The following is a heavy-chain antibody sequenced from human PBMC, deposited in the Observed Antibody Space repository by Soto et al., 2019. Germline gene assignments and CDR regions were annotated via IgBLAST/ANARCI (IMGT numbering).Heavy chain of an antibody. V-gene: IGHV1-69*13. CDR2: IIPIFGTA. D-gene: IGHD6-13*01. Sequence: SVKVSCKASGGTLSSYAISWVRQAPGQGLEWMGGIIPIFGTANYAQKFQGRVTITADESTSTAYMELSSLRSEDTAVYYCARDSWDRYSSSWYRVNWFDPWGQGTLVTVSS. CDR1: GGTLSSYA. J-gene: IGHJ5*02. CDR3: ARDSWDRYSSSWYRVNWFDP.